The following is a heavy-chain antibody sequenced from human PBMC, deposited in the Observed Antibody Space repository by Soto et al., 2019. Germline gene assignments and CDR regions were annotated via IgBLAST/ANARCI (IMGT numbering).Heavy chain of an antibody. CDR1: GYTFSNYG. J-gene: IGHJ6*03. Sequence: QVQLVQSGDEMRKPGASVKVSCQASGYTFSNYGITWVRQAPGQGLEWMGWISAHNGNSKYAQSLQGRLTLTTDTSTSTAYMELRSLTSDYTAVYYCARDWYFNGSGSPNHMDVWGKGTTVSVSS. V-gene: IGHV1-18*01. D-gene: IGHD3-10*01. CDR2: ISAHNGNS. CDR3: ARDWYFNGSGSPNHMDV.